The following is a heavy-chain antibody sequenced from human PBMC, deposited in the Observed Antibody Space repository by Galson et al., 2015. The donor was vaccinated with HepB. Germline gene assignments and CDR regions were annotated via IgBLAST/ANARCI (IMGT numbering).Heavy chain of an antibody. CDR1: GFTFSSYA. J-gene: IGHJ5*02. CDR3: ARGGRATRFWSGYYWGWFDP. CDR2: ISYDGSNK. V-gene: IGHV3-30-3*01. D-gene: IGHD3-3*01. Sequence: SLRLSCAASGFTFSSYAMHWVRQAPGKGLEWVAVISYDGSNKYYADSVKGRFTISRDNSKNTLYLQMNSLRAEDTAVYYCARGGRATRFWSGYYWGWFDPWGQGTLVTVSS.